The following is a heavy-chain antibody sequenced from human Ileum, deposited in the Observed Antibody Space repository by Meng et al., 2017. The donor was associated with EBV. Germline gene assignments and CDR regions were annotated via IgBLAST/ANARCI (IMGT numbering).Heavy chain of an antibody. CDR1: CGPINSSSYY. D-gene: IGHD6-13*01. CDR3: ARPIAAAGWFDP. CDR2: IYYSGRT. V-gene: IGHV4-39*01. Sequence: LLLQESGAGPVNPLETLSPTCTVSCGPINSSSYYWGWIRQPPGKGLEWIGSIYYSGRTYYNPSLKSRVTISVDTSKNQFSLKLSSVTAADTAVYYCARPIAAAGWFDPWGQGTLVTVSS. J-gene: IGHJ5*02.